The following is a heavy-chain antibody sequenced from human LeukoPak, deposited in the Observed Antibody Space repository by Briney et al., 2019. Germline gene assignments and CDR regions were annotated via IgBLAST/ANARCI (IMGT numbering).Heavy chain of an antibody. J-gene: IGHJ4*02. CDR2: ISGSGGST. V-gene: IGHV3-23*01. CDR3: ARGYSGYDFSVAGNFDY. CDR1: GFTFSSYA. D-gene: IGHD5-12*01. Sequence: GGSLRLSCAASGFTFSSYAMSWVRQAPGKGLEWVSAISGSGGSTYYADSVKGRFTISRDNSKNTLYLQMNSLRAEDTAVYYCARGYSGYDFSVAGNFDYWGQGTLVTVSS.